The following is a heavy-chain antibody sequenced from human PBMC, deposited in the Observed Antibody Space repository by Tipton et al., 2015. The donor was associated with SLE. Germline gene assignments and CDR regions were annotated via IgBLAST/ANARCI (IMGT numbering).Heavy chain of an antibody. Sequence: TLSLTCTVSGASINSGDYYWTWIRQPAGKGLEWFGHVYTTGDTNYNPPLKSRVTMALDTSKNHFSLKLSSVPAADTAVYHCARYISLYNVLTGLITGYYFDYWGQGTLVTISS. D-gene: IGHD3-9*01. V-gene: IGHV4-61*09. CDR3: ARYISLYNVLTGLITGYYFDY. CDR2: VYTTGDT. CDR1: GASINSGDYY. J-gene: IGHJ4*02.